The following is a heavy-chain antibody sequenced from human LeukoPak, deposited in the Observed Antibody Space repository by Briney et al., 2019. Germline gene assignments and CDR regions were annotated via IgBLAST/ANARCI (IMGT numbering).Heavy chain of an antibody. Sequence: SETLSLTCAVSGYSISSGYYWGWIRPPPGKGLEWIGIIYHSGSTYYNPSLKRRVTISVDTSKNQFSLKLSSVTAADTAVYYCAREDYDILTGYSNFDYWGQGTLVTVSS. CDR3: AREDYDILTGYSNFDY. V-gene: IGHV4-38-2*02. D-gene: IGHD3-9*01. J-gene: IGHJ4*02. CDR1: GYSISSGYY. CDR2: IYHSGST.